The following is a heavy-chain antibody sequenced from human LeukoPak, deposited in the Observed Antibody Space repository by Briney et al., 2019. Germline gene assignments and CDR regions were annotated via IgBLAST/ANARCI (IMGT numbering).Heavy chain of an antibody. CDR3: ARGTVELGYCSGGSCYSFDY. Sequence: GGSLRLSCAASGFTFSSYAMHWVRQAPGKGLEWVAVISYDGSNKYYADSVKGRFTISRDNSRNTLYLQMNSLRAEDTAVYYCARGTVELGYCSGGSCYSFDYWGQGTLVTVSS. V-gene: IGHV3-30-3*01. CDR1: GFTFSSYA. CDR2: ISYDGSNK. D-gene: IGHD2-15*01. J-gene: IGHJ4*02.